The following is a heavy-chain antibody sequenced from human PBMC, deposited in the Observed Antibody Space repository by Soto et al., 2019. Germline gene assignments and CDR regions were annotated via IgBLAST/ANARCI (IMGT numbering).Heavy chain of an antibody. D-gene: IGHD3-22*01. CDR3: ARGAKYYYDSSGYYYIFHY. CDR2: INADNGNT. CDR1: GYSFTNYA. V-gene: IGHV1-3*01. J-gene: IGHJ4*02. Sequence: ASVKVSCKTSGYSFTNYAMHWVRQAPGQSLEWMGWINADNGNTKYSQKFQGRVTITRDTSASTAYMELSSLRSEDTAVYYCARGAKYYYDSSGYYYIFHYWGQGTQVTVS.